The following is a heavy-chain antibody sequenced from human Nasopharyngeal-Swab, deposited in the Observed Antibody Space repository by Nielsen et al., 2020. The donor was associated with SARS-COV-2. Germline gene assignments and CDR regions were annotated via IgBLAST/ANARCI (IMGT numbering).Heavy chain of an antibody. J-gene: IGHJ6*02. V-gene: IGHV3-33*01. CDR1: GFTFSSYG. D-gene: IGHD6-13*01. CDR3: ARDSDIPYSGYGMDV. Sequence: GGSLRLSCAASGFTFSSYGMHWVRQAPGKGLEWVAVIWYDGSNKYYADSVKGRFTISRDNSKNTLYLQMNSLRAEDTAVYYCARDSDIPYSGYGMDVWGQGTTVTVSS. CDR2: IWYDGSNK.